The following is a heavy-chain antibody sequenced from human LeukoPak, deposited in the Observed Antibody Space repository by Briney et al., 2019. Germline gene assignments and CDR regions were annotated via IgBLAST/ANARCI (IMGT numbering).Heavy chain of an antibody. Sequence: SSETLSLTCTVSGGSISSSSYYWGWIRQPPGNGLEWIGSIYYSGSTYYNPSLKSRVTISVDRSKNQFSLKLSSVTAADTAVYYCARVPYGAYGGRDYYYYMDVWGKGTTVTASS. V-gene: IGHV4-39*07. CDR3: ARVPYGAYGGRDYYYYMDV. J-gene: IGHJ6*03. CDR2: IYYSGST. D-gene: IGHD1-26*01. CDR1: GGSISSSSYY.